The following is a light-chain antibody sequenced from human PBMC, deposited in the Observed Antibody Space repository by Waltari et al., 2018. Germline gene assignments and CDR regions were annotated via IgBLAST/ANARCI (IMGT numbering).Light chain of an antibody. V-gene: IGLV2-14*01. CDR2: EVF. J-gene: IGLJ3*02. Sequence: QSALTQPASVSGSPGQSIPISCTGTSSDIGGSRYVSWYQQHPGKAPKLMIYEVFSRPSGVSGRFSGSQSGNTASLTISGLQAEDEADYYCSSFTSDSTLVFGGGTKLTVL. CDR1: SSDIGGSRY. CDR3: SSFTSDSTLV.